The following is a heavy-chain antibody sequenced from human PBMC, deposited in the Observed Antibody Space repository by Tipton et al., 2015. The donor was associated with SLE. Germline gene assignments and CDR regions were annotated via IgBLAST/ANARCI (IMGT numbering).Heavy chain of an antibody. D-gene: IGHD1-7*01. V-gene: IGHV3-23*03. J-gene: IGHJ3*02. Sequence: TSSSHYWGWIRQPPGKGLEWIAISYGGVLDTYYADSVKGRFVVSRDNSKNTVYLEMNNLRGEDTAVYYCAKDYVAGNSLFDAFDMWGQGTKVTVSS. CDR3: AKDYVAGNSLFDAFDM. CDR1: TSSSHY. CDR2: SYGGVLDT.